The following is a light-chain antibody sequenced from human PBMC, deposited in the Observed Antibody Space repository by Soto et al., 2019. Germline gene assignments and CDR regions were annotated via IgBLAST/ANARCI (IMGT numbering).Light chain of an antibody. J-gene: IGKJ1*01. CDR3: QQFGDWPS. Sequence: EIRMAQSPAILSVSPGESATLSCRASQSVSSHVVGYQQKPGQAPRLLISDSSTRATGIPARFSGSGSGTEFPLTISRVPYDDSAIYYCQQFGDWPSFGLGTKVDIK. CDR1: QSVSSH. CDR2: DSS. V-gene: IGKV3-15*01.